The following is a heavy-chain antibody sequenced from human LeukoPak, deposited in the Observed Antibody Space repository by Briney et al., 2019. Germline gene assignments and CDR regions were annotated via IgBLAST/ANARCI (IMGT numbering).Heavy chain of an antibody. D-gene: IGHD2-2*01. CDR2: LNHSGST. CDR1: GGSFSGYY. CDR3: ASRAYCSSTSCRYYYGMDV. Sequence: SETLSLTCAVYGGSFSGYYWSWIRQPPGKGLEWMGELNHSGSTNYDPSLKSRVTISVDTSKNQFSLKLSSVTAADTAVYYCASRAYCSSTSCRYYYGMDVWGQGTTVTVSS. J-gene: IGHJ6*02. V-gene: IGHV4-34*01.